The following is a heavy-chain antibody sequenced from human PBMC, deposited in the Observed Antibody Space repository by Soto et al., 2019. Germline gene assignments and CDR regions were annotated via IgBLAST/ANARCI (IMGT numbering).Heavy chain of an antibody. CDR3: AADWRSGGVHPHYYYYYGMDV. D-gene: IGHD2-8*02. V-gene: IGHV1-58*01. CDR1: GFTFTSSA. J-gene: IGHJ6*02. Sequence: GASVKVSCKASGFTFTSSAVQWVRQARGQRLEWIGWIVVGSGNTNYAQKFQERVTITRDMSTSTAYMELSSLRSEDTAVYYCAADWRSGGVHPHYYYYYGMDVWGQGTTVTVSS. CDR2: IVVGSGNT.